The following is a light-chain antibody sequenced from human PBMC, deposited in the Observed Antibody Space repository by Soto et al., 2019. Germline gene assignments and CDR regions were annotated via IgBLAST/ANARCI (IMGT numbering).Light chain of an antibody. J-gene: IGKJ1*01. CDR3: QQCSFSPRT. V-gene: IGKV3-20*01. CDR1: QSVTNNY. CDR2: DAS. Sequence: EVVLTQSPATLSSFPGDRVTLSCRASQSVTNNYLDWFQQKPGQAPRLLVYDASIRADGIPDRFSGSGSETDFTLTISRLEPEDSAVYYCQQCSFSPRTFGQGTKVDIK.